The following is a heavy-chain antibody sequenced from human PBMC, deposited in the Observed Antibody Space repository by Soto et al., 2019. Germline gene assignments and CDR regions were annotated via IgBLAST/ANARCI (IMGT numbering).Heavy chain of an antibody. CDR1: GGSFSGYY. CDR3: ARSVHYDILTGYYSFDY. J-gene: IGHJ4*02. Sequence: PSETLSLTCAVYGGSFSGYYWSCIRQPPGKGLEWIGEINHSGSTNYNPSLKSRVTISVDTSKNQFSLKLSSVTAADTAVYYCARSVHYDILTGYYSFDYWGQGTLVTVSS. V-gene: IGHV4-34*01. D-gene: IGHD3-9*01. CDR2: INHSGST.